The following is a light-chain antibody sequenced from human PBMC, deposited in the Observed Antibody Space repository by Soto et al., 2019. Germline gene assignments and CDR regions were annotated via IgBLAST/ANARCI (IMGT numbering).Light chain of an antibody. CDR3: CSYVGTYVV. J-gene: IGLJ2*01. CDR1: SSDIGTYNF. Sequence: QYALTQPASVSGSPGQSITISCTGTSSDIGTYNFVSWYQQHPGKAPKLMIYEVSKRPSGVSIRFSGSKSGNTASLTISGLQAEDEADYHCCSYVGTYVVFGGGTKVTVL. V-gene: IGLV2-23*02. CDR2: EVS.